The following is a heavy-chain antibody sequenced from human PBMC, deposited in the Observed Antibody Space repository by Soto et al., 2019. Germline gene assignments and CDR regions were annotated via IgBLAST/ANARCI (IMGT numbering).Heavy chain of an antibody. CDR3: ARGLEVVATPYYYYYGMDV. CDR1: GGSFSGYY. Sequence: PSETLSLTCAVYGGSFSGYYWSWIRQPPGKGLEWIGEINHSGSTNYNPSLKSRVTISVDTSKNQFSLELSSVTAADTAVYYCARGLEVVATPYYYYYGMDVWGQGTTVTVSS. V-gene: IGHV4-34*01. J-gene: IGHJ6*02. D-gene: IGHD5-12*01. CDR2: INHSGST.